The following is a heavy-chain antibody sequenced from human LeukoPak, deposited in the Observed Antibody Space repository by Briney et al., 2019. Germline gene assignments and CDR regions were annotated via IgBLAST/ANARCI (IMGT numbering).Heavy chain of an antibody. D-gene: IGHD6-19*01. V-gene: IGHV6-1*01. CDR1: GDSVSSKNGA. J-gene: IGHJ5*01. Sequence: SQTLSLTCAISGDSVSSKNGAWHWIRQSPSRGLEWLGRTYYRSKWYDGYADSVKGRITISPDTSKNQFSLHVYSVTPEDTAVYYCARDLGTSGWYTFDFWGQGTLVTVSS. CDR3: ARDLGTSGWYTFDF. CDR2: TYYRSKWYD.